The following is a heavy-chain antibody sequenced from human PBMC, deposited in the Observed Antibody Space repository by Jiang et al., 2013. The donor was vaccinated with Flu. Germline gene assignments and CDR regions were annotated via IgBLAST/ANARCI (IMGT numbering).Heavy chain of an antibody. Sequence: RSLRLSCAASGFTFSSYAMHWVRQAPGKGLEWVAVISYDGSNKYYADSVKGRFTISRDNSKNTLYLQMNSLRAEDTAVYYCARAHPARGSSSPIGYFDLWGRGTLVTVSS. CDR3: ARAHPARGSSSPIGYFDL. D-gene: IGHD1-26*01. CDR1: GFTFSSYA. V-gene: IGHV3-30-3*01. CDR2: ISYDGSNK. J-gene: IGHJ2*01.